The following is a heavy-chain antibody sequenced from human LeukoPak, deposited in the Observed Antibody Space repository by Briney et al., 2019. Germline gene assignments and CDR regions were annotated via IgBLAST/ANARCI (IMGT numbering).Heavy chain of an antibody. CDR1: GGSISSYY. CDR3: ANLRNMVRGVPADY. J-gene: IGHJ4*02. CDR2: IYYSGST. Sequence: SETLSLTCTVSGGSISSYYWSWIRQPPGKGLEWIGYIYYSGSTNYNPSLKSRVTISVDTSKNQFSLKLSSVTAADTAVYYCANLRNMVRGVPADYWGQGTLVTVSS. D-gene: IGHD3-10*01. V-gene: IGHV4-59*12.